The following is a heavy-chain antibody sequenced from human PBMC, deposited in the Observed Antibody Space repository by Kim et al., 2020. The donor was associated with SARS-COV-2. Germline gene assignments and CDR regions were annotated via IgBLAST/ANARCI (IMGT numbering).Heavy chain of an antibody. CDR1: GFTFSSYD. J-gene: IGHJ4*02. CDR2: IGTAGDT. D-gene: IGHD6-13*01. Sequence: GGSLRLSCAASGFTFSSYDMHWVRQATGKGLEWVSAIGTAGDTYYPGSVKGRFTISRENAKNSLYLQMNSLRAGDTAVYYCARLPGTAAAGRDYYFDYWGQGTLVTVSS. CDR3: ARLPGTAAAGRDYYFDY. V-gene: IGHV3-13*04.